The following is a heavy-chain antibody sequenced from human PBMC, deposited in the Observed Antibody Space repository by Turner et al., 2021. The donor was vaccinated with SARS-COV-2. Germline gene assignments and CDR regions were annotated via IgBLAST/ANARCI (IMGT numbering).Heavy chain of an antibody. Sequence: QLQLQESGPGLVKPSETLSLTCTVPAGSISSSSYYWGWIRQPPGKGLEWIGNIFYSGSNYYNPSLKSRVTISVDTSKNQFALKLSTVTAADTAVYYCARLMDTAMDYYGMDVWGQGTTVTVSS. CDR2: IFYSGSN. D-gene: IGHD5-18*01. CDR1: AGSISSSSYY. CDR3: ARLMDTAMDYYGMDV. V-gene: IGHV4-39*01. J-gene: IGHJ6*02.